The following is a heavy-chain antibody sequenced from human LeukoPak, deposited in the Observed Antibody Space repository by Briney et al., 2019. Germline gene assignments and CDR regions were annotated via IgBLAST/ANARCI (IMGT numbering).Heavy chain of an antibody. Sequence: HPGGSLRLSCAASGFTVSSNYMSWVRQAPGKGLEWVSVIYSGGSTYYADSVKGRFTISRDNSKNTVYLQMNSLRAEDTAVYYCARGERVGDGMDVWGQGTTVTVSS. CDR2: IYSGGST. CDR3: ARGERVGDGMDV. D-gene: IGHD2-15*01. CDR1: GFTVSSNY. V-gene: IGHV3-53*01. J-gene: IGHJ6*02.